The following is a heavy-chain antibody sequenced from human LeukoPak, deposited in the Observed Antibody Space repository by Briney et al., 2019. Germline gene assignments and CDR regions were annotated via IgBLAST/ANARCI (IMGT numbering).Heavy chain of an antibody. J-gene: IGHJ6*03. CDR1: GGSISSSSYY. V-gene: IGHV4-39*07. D-gene: IGHD6-19*01. CDR3: ARAPGSGWYPYYYYYYMDV. CDR2: IYYSGST. Sequence: SETLSLTCTVSGGSISSSSYYWGWIRQPPGKGLEWIGSIYYSGSTNYNPSLKSRVTISVDTSKNQFSLKLSSVTAADTAVYYCARAPGSGWYPYYYYYYMDVWGKGTTVTISS.